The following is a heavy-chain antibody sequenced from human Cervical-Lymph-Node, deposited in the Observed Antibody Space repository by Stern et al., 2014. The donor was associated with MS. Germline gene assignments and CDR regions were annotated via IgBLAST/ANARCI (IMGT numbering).Heavy chain of an antibody. D-gene: IGHD6-13*01. CDR3: AGCRGDSRRWYYFDY. V-gene: IGHV2-70*01. J-gene: IGHJ4*02. CDR2: MNGDDDK. Sequence: QVTLKESGPALVKPTQTLTLTCTFSGFSLTTSAMCVSWIRQPPGKALEWLALMNGDDDKYYNTSLKTRITISKDTSKNQVPLALTNLDPVDTATYYCAGCRGDSRRWYYFDYWGQGTLVTVSS. CDR1: GFSLTTSAMC.